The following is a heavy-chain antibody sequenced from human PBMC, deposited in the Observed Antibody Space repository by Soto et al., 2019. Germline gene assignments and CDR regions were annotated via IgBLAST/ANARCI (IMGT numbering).Heavy chain of an antibody. J-gene: IGHJ5*02. V-gene: IGHV3-74*01. CDR1: GFTFINYN. CDR3: ARVISSGYYYVDDWFDP. Sequence: PGGSLRLSCAASGFTFINYNMNWVRQAPGKGLVWVSRINSDGSSTSYADSVKGRFTISRDNAKNTLYLQMNSLRAEDTPVYYCARVISSGYYYVDDWFDPWGQXTLVTVSS. D-gene: IGHD3-22*01. CDR2: INSDGSST.